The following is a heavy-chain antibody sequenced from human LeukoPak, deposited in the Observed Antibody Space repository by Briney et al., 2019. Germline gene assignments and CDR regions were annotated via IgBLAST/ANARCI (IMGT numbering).Heavy chain of an antibody. CDR1: GYTFTSSG. D-gene: IGHD4-17*01. CDR3: ARGTSYGDFSLDF. Sequence: ASVKVSCKASGYTFTSSGNSWVRQAPGQGLEWMGWISLYSVNTKYAQNLQGRVAMTTDTSTSTAYMELRSLRSDDTAVYYCARGTSYGDFSLDFWGQGTLVTVSS. CDR2: ISLYSVNT. V-gene: IGHV1-18*01. J-gene: IGHJ4*02.